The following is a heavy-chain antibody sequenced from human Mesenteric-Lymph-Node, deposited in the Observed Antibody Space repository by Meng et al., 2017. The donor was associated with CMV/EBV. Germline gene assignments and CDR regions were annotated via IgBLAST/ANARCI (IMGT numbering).Heavy chain of an antibody. V-gene: IGHV1-46*01. CDR3: ASGRGYSSSHNSNFDY. Sequence: ASVKVSCKASGHTFTSYYIHWVRQAPGQGLEWMGIINPSGGNTIYAQKFQGRVTMTRDTSTSTVYMELSSLRSEDTAVYYCASGRGYSSSHNSNFDYWGQGTLVTVSS. CDR1: GHTFTSYY. D-gene: IGHD6-13*01. CDR2: INPSGGNT. J-gene: IGHJ4*02.